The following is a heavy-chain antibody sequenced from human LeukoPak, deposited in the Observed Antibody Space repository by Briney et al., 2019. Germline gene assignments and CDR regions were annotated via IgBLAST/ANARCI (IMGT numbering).Heavy chain of an antibody. CDR2: FDPEDGET. Sequence: ASVKVSCKVSGYTLTELSMHWVRQAPGKGLEWMGGFDPEDGETIYAQKFQGRVTITADKSTSTAYMELSSLRSEDTAVYYCAREIGGYFDYWGQGTLVTVSS. CDR3: AREIGGYFDY. J-gene: IGHJ4*02. D-gene: IGHD3-16*01. V-gene: IGHV1-24*01. CDR1: GYTLTELS.